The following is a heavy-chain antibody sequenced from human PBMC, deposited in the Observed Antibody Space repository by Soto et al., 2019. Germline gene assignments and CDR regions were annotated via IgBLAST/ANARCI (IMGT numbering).Heavy chain of an antibody. CDR1: GFTFSSYS. CDR3: ARTRGDRLDY. J-gene: IGHJ4*02. V-gene: IGHV3-48*01. CDR2: ISSSSTI. D-gene: IGHD7-27*01. Sequence: PGGSLRLSCAASGFTFSSYSMNWVRQAPGKGLEWVSYISSSSTIYYADSVKGRFTISRDNAKNSLYLQMNSLRAEDTAVYYCARTRGDRLDYWGQGTLVTVSS.